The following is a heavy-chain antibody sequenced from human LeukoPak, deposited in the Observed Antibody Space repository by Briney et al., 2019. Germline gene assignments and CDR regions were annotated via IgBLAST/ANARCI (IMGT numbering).Heavy chain of an antibody. V-gene: IGHV3-30-3*01. D-gene: IGHD6-19*01. CDR3: ARGRVGAVGGHFDY. CDR1: GFTLSNYG. Sequence: GGSLRLSCATSGFTLSNYGMHWVRQAPGKGLEWVAIISYDGNNKYYADSVKGRFTVSRDNSKNMLYVQMNSLRVEDTAVYYCARGRVGAVGGHFDYWGQGTLVTVSS. CDR2: ISYDGNNK. J-gene: IGHJ4*02.